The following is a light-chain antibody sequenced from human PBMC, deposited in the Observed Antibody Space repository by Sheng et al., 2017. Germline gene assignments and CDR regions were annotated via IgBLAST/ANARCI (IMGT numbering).Light chain of an antibody. CDR3: HHYGSSPWT. Sequence: EIVMTQSPATLSVSPGERATLSCRASQTVDSNLAWYQQKPGQAPRLLMYGASNRATGIPDRFRGSGSETDFTLTISRLEPEDFAVYYCHHYGSSPWTFGQGTKVEI. CDR1: QTVDSN. CDR2: GAS. V-gene: IGKV3-20*01. J-gene: IGKJ1*01.